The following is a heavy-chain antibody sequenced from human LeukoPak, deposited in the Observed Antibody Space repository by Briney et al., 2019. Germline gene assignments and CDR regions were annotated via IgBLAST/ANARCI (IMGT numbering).Heavy chain of an antibody. J-gene: IGHJ6*02. CDR2: IIPIFGTA. CDR1: GGTFSSYA. Sequence: ASVKVSCKASGGTFSSYAISWVRQAPGQGLEWMGGIIPIFGTANYAQKFQGRVTITADESTSTVYMELSSLRSEDTAVYYCANGYYDSSGYLPYYYCGMDVWGQGTTVTVSS. D-gene: IGHD3-22*01. V-gene: IGHV1-69*01. CDR3: ANGYYDSSGYLPYYYCGMDV.